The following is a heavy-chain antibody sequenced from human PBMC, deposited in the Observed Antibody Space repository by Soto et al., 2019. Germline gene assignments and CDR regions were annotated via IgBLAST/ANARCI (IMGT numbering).Heavy chain of an antibody. V-gene: IGHV3-30-3*01. D-gene: IGHD6-6*01. CDR2: ISYDGSNK. CDR3: ARDIPPPHVAARGLFDY. J-gene: IGHJ4*02. Sequence: QVQLVESGGGVVQPGRSLRLSCAASGFTFSSYAMHWVRQAPGKGLEWVAVISYDGSNKYYADSVKGRFTISRDNSKNTLYLQMNSLRAEDTAVYYCARDIPPPHVAARGLFDYWGQGTLVTVSS. CDR1: GFTFSSYA.